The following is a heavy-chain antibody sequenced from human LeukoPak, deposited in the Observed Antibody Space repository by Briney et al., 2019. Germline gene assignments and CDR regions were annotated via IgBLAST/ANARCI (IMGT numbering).Heavy chain of an antibody. V-gene: IGHV3-23*01. CDR2: ISGSGGST. CDR1: GFTFSSYA. CDR3: AALHGSGSYVERIDY. Sequence: GGSLRLSCAASGFTFSSYAMSRVRQAPGKGLESVSAISGSGGSTYYADSVKGRFTISRDNSKNTLYLQMNGLRAEDTAVYYCAALHGSGSYVERIDYWGQGTLVTVSS. J-gene: IGHJ4*02. D-gene: IGHD3-10*01.